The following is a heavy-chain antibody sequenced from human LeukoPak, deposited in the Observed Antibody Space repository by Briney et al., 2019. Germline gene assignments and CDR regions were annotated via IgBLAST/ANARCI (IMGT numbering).Heavy chain of an antibody. V-gene: IGHV3-21*01. CDR2: ISSSSSYI. CDR3: ARDGGSSSWGGYYYYMDV. D-gene: IGHD6-13*01. J-gene: IGHJ6*03. CDR1: GFTFSSYS. Sequence: GGSLRLSCAASGFTFSSYSMNWVRQAPGKGLEWVSSISSSSSYIYYADSVKGRFTISRDNAKNSLYLQMNSLRAEDTAVYYCARDGGSSSWGGYYYYMDVWGKGTTVTVSS.